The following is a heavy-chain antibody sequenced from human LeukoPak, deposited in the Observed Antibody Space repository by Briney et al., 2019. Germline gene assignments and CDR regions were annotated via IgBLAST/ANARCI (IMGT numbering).Heavy chain of an antibody. D-gene: IGHD3-10*01. J-gene: IGHJ4*02. CDR2: INPNSGGT. CDR3: ARDPTSLRGVTFDY. CDR1: GYTFTGYY. V-gene: IGHV1-2*02. Sequence: ASVKVSCKASGYTFTGYYMHWVRQAPGQGLEWMGWINPNSGGTNYAQKFQGRVTMTRDTSISTAYMELSRLRSDDTAVYYCARDPTSLRGVTFDYRGQGTLVTVSS.